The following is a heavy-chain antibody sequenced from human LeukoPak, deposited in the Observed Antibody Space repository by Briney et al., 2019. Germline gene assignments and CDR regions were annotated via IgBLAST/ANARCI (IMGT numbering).Heavy chain of an antibody. V-gene: IGHV3-7*01. CDR2: IQQDGSEK. J-gene: IGHJ4*02. Sequence: GGSLRLSCAASGFTFSSYWLSWVRQAPGKGLEWVANIQQDGSEKYYVDSVKGRFTISRNNAKNSLYLQMNSLRAEDTAVYYCARDGEWLAYFDYWGQGTLVTVSS. D-gene: IGHD6-19*01. CDR3: ARDGEWLAYFDY. CDR1: GFTFSSYW.